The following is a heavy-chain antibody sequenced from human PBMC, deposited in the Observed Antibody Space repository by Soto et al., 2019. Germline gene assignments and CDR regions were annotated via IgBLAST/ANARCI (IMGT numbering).Heavy chain of an antibody. D-gene: IGHD2-2*01. CDR1: GGTFGSYA. V-gene: IGHV1-69*01. J-gene: IGHJ6*02. CDR3: ARSQGSSTSLEIYYYYYYGMDV. Sequence: QVQLVQSGAEVKKPGSSVKVYCKASGGTFGSYAISWVRQAPGQGLEWMGGIIPIPGTANYAQKFQGRLTIAADESTSTAYMELSSLRSEDTAVYYCARSQGSSTSLEIYYYYYYGMDVWGQGTTVTVSS. CDR2: IIPIPGTA.